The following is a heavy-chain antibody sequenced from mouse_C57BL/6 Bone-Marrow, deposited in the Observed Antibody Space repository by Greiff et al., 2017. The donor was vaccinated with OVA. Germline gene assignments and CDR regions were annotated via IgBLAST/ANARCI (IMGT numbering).Heavy chain of an antibody. D-gene: IGHD1-1*01. CDR3: AGGLLLRYFDY. CDR2: IDPRSGNT. V-gene: IGHV1-81*01. CDR1: GYTFTSYG. Sequence: QVQLQQSGAELARPGASVKLSCKASGYTFTSYGISWVKQRTGQGLEWIGEIDPRSGNTYYNEKFKGKATLTADKSSSTAYMEIRSLTSEDSAVYFCAGGLLLRYFDYWGKGTTLTVSS. J-gene: IGHJ2*01.